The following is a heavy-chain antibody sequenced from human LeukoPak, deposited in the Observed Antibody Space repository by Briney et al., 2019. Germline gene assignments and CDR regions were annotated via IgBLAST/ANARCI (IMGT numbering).Heavy chain of an antibody. Sequence: PGGSLRLSCAASGFTFSNSWRQWVRQAPGKGLVWVSLINTDGSTTNYADSVKGRFSISRDNAKNTLYLQMNSLRADDTAVYYCVKSGGYFDYWGQGTLVTVSS. CDR3: VKSGGYFDY. V-gene: IGHV3-74*01. CDR1: GFTFSNSW. CDR2: INTDGSTT. J-gene: IGHJ4*02. D-gene: IGHD2-15*01.